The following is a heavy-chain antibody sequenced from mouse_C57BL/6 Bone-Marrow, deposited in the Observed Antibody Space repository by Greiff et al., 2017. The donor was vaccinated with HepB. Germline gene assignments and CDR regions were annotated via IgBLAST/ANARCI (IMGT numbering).Heavy chain of an antibody. Sequence: VQLQLSGAELVKPGASVKLSCTASGFNIKDYYMHWVKQRTEQGLEWIGRIDPEDGETKYAPNFQGKATITADTSSNTAYLQLSSLTSEDTAVDYCARPYYGSPWCAYWGQGTLVTVSA. CDR2: IDPEDGET. CDR1: GFNIKDYY. V-gene: IGHV14-2*01. CDR3: ARPYYGSPWCAY. J-gene: IGHJ3*01. D-gene: IGHD1-1*01.